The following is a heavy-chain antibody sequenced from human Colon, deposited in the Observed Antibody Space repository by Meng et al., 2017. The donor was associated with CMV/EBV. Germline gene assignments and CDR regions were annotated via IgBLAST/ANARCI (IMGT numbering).Heavy chain of an antibody. V-gene: IGHV4-34*01. CDR1: GGSIVGYH. J-gene: IGHJ4*02. CDR3: AREAGPFFGVIVYDS. D-gene: IGHD3-3*01. CDR2: INQSGST. Sequence: VPLRMWGRGLLKISRPRPLPGGCLGGSIVGYHCTGIRHFPGKGMEWIGEINQSGSTNYNPSLKSRVTVSVDTSKNQFSLRVTSVTAADSALYYCAREAGPFFGVIVYDSWGQGTLVTVSS.